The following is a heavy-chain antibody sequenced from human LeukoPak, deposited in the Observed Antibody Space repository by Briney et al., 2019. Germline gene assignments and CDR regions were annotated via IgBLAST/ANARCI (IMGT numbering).Heavy chain of an antibody. CDR1: KYTFTDYY. J-gene: IGHJ4*02. D-gene: IGHD3-10*01. V-gene: IGHV1-2*02. CDR3: ARDSTIGDSDY. Sequence: ASVKVSCKASKYTFTDYYMHWVRQAPGQGLEWMGWINPNSGGTNYAQKFQGRVAMTRDTSISTAYMELSSLRSEDTAAYYCARDSTIGDSDYWGQGTLVTVSS. CDR2: INPNSGGT.